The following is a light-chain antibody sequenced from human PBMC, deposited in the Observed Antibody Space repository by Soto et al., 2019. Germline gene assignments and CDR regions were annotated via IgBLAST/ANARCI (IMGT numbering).Light chain of an antibody. V-gene: IGKV1-5*01. CDR3: QEYNSRQGT. CDR2: DAS. Sequence: DIQMTQSPSSLSASVGDRITITCRASQIIDTWLAWYQQKPGKAPKLLIYDASSSGSGVPSRFSGSGSGTEFTLTISSLQPDDFATYYCQEYNSRQGTFGQGTKVDIK. CDR1: QIIDTW. J-gene: IGKJ1*01.